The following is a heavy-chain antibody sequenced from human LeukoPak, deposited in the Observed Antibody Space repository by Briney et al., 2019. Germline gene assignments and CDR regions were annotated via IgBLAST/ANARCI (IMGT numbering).Heavy chain of an antibody. J-gene: IGHJ1*01. CDR1: GFTFSSYE. CDR2: ISSSGSTI. V-gene: IGHV3-48*03. CDR3: ARVPFYGDYPGYFQH. D-gene: IGHD4-17*01. Sequence: GGSLRLSCAASGFTFSSYEMNWVRQAPGKGLEWVSYISSSGSTIYYADSVKGRFTISRDNAKNSLYLQMNSLRAEDTAVYYCARVPFYGDYPGYFQHWGQGTLVTVSS.